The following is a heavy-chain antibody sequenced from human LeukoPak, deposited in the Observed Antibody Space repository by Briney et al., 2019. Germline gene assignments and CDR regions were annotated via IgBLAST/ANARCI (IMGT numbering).Heavy chain of an antibody. CDR2: IYYSGST. J-gene: IGHJ4*02. Sequence: SETLSLTCTVSGGSISSYYWSRIRQPPGKGLEWIGYIYYSGSTNYNPSLKSRVTISVDTSKNQFSLKLSSVTAADTAVYYCARTAGQRFDYWGQGTLVTVSS. CDR1: GGSISSYY. V-gene: IGHV4-59*08. CDR3: ARTAGQRFDY.